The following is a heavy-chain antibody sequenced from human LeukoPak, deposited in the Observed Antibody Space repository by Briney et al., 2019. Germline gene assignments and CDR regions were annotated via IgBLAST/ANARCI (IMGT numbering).Heavy chain of an antibody. CDR1: GFTFSSYA. CDR2: ISGSGGST. V-gene: IGHV3-23*01. CDR3: AKDLMNAPRTVTTGWFDP. D-gene: IGHD4-17*01. J-gene: IGHJ5*02. Sequence: PGGSLRLSCAASGFTFSSYAVSWVRQAPGKGLEWVSAISGSGGSTYYADSVKGRFTISRDNSKNTLYLQMNSLRAEDTAVYYCAKDLMNAPRTVTTGWFDPWGQGTLVTVSS.